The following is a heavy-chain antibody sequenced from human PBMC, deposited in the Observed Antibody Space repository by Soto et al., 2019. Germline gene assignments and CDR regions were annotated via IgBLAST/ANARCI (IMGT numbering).Heavy chain of an antibody. CDR2: ISNNGAHT. CDR1: GFTFSNYE. Sequence: EAQLVESGGGLVQPGGSLRLSCAASGFTFSNYEMHWVRQAPGKGLEYVSGISNNGAHTDYAKSVKGRLTISRDNSENTXXXQXXXXXXXXXXXXXXXXRGYGSMWPNVYMDVWGKGXTVTVSS. J-gene: IGHJ6*03. V-gene: IGHV3-64*01. D-gene: IGHD6-13*01. CDR3: XXRGYGSMWPNVYMDV.